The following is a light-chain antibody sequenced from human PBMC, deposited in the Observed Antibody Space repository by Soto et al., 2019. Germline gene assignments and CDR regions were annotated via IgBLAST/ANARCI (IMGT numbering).Light chain of an antibody. V-gene: IGLV2-14*03. CDR2: DAS. J-gene: IGLJ1*01. CDR3: SSYTSSTSLLI. Sequence: QSVLTQPASVSASPGQSITISCIGTYSDIGGYKHVSWYQQHPGKAPKLIIYDASRRPSGISNRFSASKSANTASLTISGLQADDEADYYCSSYTSSTSLLIFGAGTKVTVL. CDR1: YSDIGGYKH.